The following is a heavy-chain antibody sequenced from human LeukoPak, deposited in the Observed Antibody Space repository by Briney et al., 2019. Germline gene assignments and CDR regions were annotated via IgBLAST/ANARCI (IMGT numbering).Heavy chain of an antibody. CDR3: ARDVYPSGAFDI. V-gene: IGHV3-21*01. Sequence: PGGSLRLSCAASGFTFSSYSMNWVRQAPGKGLEWVSSISSSSSYIYYADSVKGRFTISRDNAKNSLYLQMNSLRAEDTAVYYCARDVYPSGAFDIWGQGTMVTVSS. J-gene: IGHJ3*02. D-gene: IGHD2-2*01. CDR1: GFTFSSYS. CDR2: ISSSSSYI.